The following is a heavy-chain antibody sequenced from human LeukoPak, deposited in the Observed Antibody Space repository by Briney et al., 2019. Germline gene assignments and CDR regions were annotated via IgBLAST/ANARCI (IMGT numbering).Heavy chain of an antibody. D-gene: IGHD3-10*01. Sequence: GGSLRLSCAASGFTFSSYAMSWVRQAPGKGLEWVSAIGGSGGSTFYADSVKGRFTISRDNSKNTLYLQMNSLRAEDTAVYYCARFLGDYYYYGMDVWGQGTTVTVSS. CDR3: ARFLGDYYYYGMDV. CDR2: IGGSGGST. V-gene: IGHV3-23*01. CDR1: GFTFSSYA. J-gene: IGHJ6*02.